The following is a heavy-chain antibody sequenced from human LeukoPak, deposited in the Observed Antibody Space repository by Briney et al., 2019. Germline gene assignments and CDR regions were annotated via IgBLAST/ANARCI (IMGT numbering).Heavy chain of an antibody. V-gene: IGHV1-69*05. Sequence: GSSVKVSCKASGGTFTSHGISWVRQAPGQGLEWMGGITPIFGTANYPQKFQGRVTITTDETTSTAYMEVSSLRSEDTAVYYCARDEAGTTFDYWGQGTLVTVSS. D-gene: IGHD1-7*01. CDR3: ARDEAGTTFDY. CDR1: GGTFTSHG. J-gene: IGHJ4*02. CDR2: ITPIFGTA.